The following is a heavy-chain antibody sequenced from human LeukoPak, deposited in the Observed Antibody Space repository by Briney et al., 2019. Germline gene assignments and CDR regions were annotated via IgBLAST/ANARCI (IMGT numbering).Heavy chain of an antibody. Sequence: SETLSLTCAVYGGSFSGYYWSWIRQPPGKGLEWIGEINHSGSTNYNPSLKSRVTISVDTSKNQSSLKLSSVTAADTAVYYCARGRYCSGGSCYSPYYYYYGMDVWGKGTTVTVSS. J-gene: IGHJ6*04. D-gene: IGHD2-15*01. CDR3: ARGRYCSGGSCYSPYYYYYGMDV. CDR1: GGSFSGYY. CDR2: INHSGST. V-gene: IGHV4-34*01.